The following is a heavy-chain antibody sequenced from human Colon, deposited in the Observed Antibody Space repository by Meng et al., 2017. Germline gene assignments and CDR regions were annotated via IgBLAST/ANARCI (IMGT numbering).Heavy chain of an antibody. V-gene: IGHV4-61*03. CDR2: VYYTGSA. CDR1: GGSVSSPSYY. Sequence: QVQLQGPGPRLVRPSESLSLPCTLSGGSVSSPSYYWSWIRQTPGKGLEWIGYVYYTGSANYNPSLKSRVTISVDTSKNHFSLNLTSVTAADTAVYYCARGRGSYSSIDFWGQGTLVTVSS. D-gene: IGHD1-26*01. J-gene: IGHJ4*02. CDR3: ARGRGSYSSIDF.